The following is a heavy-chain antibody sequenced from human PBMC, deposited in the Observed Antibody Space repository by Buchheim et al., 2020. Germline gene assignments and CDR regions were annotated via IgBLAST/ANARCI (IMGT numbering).Heavy chain of an antibody. J-gene: IGHJ4*02. CDR3: ARRDAYGSYLDF. V-gene: IGHV5-51*01. CDR2: IYPDNYET. CDR1: GYSFNIYW. Sequence: EVQLVQSGAEVKKPGESLKISCQAYGYSFNIYWIGWARQMPGKGLEWMGIIYPDNYETKYSPSFQGQVTISADKSINNTYLRWRSLKASDSAIYYCARRDAYGSYLDFWGQGT. D-gene: IGHD4-17*01.